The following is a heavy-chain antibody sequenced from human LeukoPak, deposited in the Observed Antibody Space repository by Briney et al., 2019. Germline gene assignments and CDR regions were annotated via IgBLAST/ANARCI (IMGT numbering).Heavy chain of an antibody. CDR1: GGSISSGVYY. J-gene: IGHJ5*02. V-gene: IGHV4-30-4*01. CDR3: ARGYCSGGSCYGGDWFDP. CDR2: IYYSGST. Sequence: SQTLSLTCTVSGGSISSGVYYWSWIRQPPGKGLEWIGYIYYSGSTYYNPSLKSRVTISVDTSKNQFSLKLSSVTAADTAVYYCARGYCSGGSCYGGDWFDPWGQGTLVTVSS. D-gene: IGHD2-15*01.